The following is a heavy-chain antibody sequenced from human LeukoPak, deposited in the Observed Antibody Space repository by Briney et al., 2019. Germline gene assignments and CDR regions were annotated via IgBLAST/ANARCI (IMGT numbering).Heavy chain of an antibody. CDR1: GYTFTSYY. J-gene: IGHJ4*02. Sequence: ASVKVSCKASGYTFTSYYMHWVRQARGQGLEWMGTINPSGGSTSYAQKFQGRVTMTRDTSTSTVYMELSSLRSEDTAVYYCASGWPIMYFDYWGQGTLVTVSS. V-gene: IGHV1-46*01. CDR3: ASGWPIMYFDY. D-gene: IGHD2-15*01. CDR2: INPSGGST.